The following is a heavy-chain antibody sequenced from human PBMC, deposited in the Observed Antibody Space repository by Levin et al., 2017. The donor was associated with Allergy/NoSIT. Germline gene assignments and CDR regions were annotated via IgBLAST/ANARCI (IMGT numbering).Heavy chain of an antibody. D-gene: IGHD3-10*01. J-gene: IGHJ2*01. Sequence: GESLKISCKASGYTFTGYYMHWVRQAPGQGLEWMGRINPNSGGTNYAQKFQGRVTMTRDTSISTAYMELSRLRSDDTAVYYCARSGRDTYYWYFDRWGRGTLVTVSS. CDR2: INPNSGGT. CDR3: ARSGRDTYYWYFDR. CDR1: GYTFTGYY. V-gene: IGHV1-2*06.